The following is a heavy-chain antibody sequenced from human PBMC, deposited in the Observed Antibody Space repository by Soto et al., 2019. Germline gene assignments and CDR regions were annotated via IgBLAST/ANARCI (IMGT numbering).Heavy chain of an antibody. V-gene: IGHV4-39*01. CDR3: ARVQNYDILTGYYIPHFDY. CDR2: IYYSGST. CDR1: GGSISSSSYY. D-gene: IGHD3-9*01. J-gene: IGHJ4*02. Sequence: SETLSLTCTVSGGSISSSSYYWGWIRQPPGKGLEWIGSIYYSGSTYYNPSLKSRVTISVDTSKNQFSLKLSSVTAADTAVYYCARVQNYDILTGYYIPHFDYWGQGTLVTVSS.